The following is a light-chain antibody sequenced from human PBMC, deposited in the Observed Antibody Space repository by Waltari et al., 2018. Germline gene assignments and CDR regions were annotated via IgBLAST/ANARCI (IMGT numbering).Light chain of an antibody. V-gene: IGLV1-47*01. J-gene: IGLJ2*01. Sequence: QSVLTQPPSASGAPGQWVTISCSGSTSHIGTNYVYCYQHLPGMAPPLLIYTNDRRPSGVSDRFYGSKSGTSASLAIRGLRSEDEAHYYCAAWDDSLSGLVFGGGTKVTV. CDR3: AAWDDSLSGLV. CDR1: TSHIGTNY. CDR2: TND.